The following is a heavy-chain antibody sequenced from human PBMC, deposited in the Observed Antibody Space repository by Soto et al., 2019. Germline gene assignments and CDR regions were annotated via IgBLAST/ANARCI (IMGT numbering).Heavy chain of an antibody. Sequence: ASVKVSCKASGYVFSDNGVSWVRQVPGQGLEWMGWISTYTGKTKYAQKFQDRVTLTTDTSTSTAYMDLRSLRPDDTAVYYCARGSRMTLVYYYYVMDVWGQGTTVTVSS. CDR2: ISTYTGKT. V-gene: IGHV1-18*04. CDR1: GYVFSDNG. J-gene: IGHJ6*02. CDR3: ARGSRMTLVYYYYVMDV.